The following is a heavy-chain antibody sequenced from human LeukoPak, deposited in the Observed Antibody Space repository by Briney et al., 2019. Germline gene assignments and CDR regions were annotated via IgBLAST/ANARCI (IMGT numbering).Heavy chain of an antibody. CDR1: GCSISSGYY. V-gene: IGHV4-38-2*01. CDR3: ARAFLVTFGGVIVPDY. J-gene: IGHJ4*02. CDR2: IYHSGST. D-gene: IGHD3-16*02. Sequence: PSETLSLTCAASGCSISSGYYWGWIRQPPGKGLEWIGSIYHSGSTYYNPSLKSRVTISVDTSKNQFSLKLSSVTAADTAVYYCARAFLVTFGGVIVPDYWGQGTLVTVSS.